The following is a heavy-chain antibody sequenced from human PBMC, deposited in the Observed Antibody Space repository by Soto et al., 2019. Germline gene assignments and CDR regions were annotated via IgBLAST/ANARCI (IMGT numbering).Heavy chain of an antibody. V-gene: IGHV1-46*01. CDR2: INPSGGST. J-gene: IGHJ4*02. D-gene: IGHD6-13*01. CDR3: ACENSSSWYGYYFDY. CDR1: GYTFTSYY. Sequence: ASVKVSCKASGYTFTSYYMHWVRQPPGEGLEWMGIINPSGGSTSYAQKFQGRVTMTRDTSTSTVYMELSSLRSEDTAVYYCACENSSSWYGYYFDYWGQGTLVTVSS.